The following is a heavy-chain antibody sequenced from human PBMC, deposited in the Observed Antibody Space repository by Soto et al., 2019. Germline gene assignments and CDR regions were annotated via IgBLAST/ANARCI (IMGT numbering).Heavy chain of an antibody. CDR2: ISGSAGST. V-gene: IGHV3-23*01. Sequence: GGPLRLSWAASGCTFSNHAMSWIRRAPGKGLEWVSTISGSAGSTYYADSVRGRFTISRDNSKNTLYLQMNSLRAEDTALYYCGKAFAYNYFAYWGLGTLVTVSS. J-gene: IGHJ4*02. CDR1: GCTFSNHA. CDR3: GKAFAYNYFAY. D-gene: IGHD3-16*01.